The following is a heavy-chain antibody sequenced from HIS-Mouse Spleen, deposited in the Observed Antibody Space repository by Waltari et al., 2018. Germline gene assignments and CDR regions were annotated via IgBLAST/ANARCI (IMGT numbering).Heavy chain of an antibody. J-gene: IGHJ4*02. V-gene: IGHV4-34*01. CDR2: INHSGST. CDR3: ARGPYPRSYYYFDY. CDR1: GGSFSGYY. Sequence: QVQLQQWGAGLLKPSETLSLTCAVYGGSFSGYYWSWIRQPPGKGLEWIGEINHSGSTNYNPSLTSRVTISVDTSKNQFSLKLSSVTAADTAVYYCARGPYPRSYYYFDYWGQGTLVTVSS. D-gene: IGHD5-18*01.